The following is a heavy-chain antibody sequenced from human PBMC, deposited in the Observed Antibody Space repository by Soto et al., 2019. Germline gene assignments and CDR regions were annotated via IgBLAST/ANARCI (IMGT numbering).Heavy chain of an antibody. CDR2: ISGSGGST. CDR3: AKTYYYDSSAYSYYYGMDV. CDR1: GFTFSSYA. D-gene: IGHD3-22*01. J-gene: IGHJ6*02. Sequence: EVQLLESGGGLVQPGGSLRLSCAASGFTFSSYAMSWVRQAPGKGLEWVSAISGSGGSTYYADSVKGRFTISRDNSKNPLYLQMNSLRAEDTAVYYCAKTYYYDSSAYSYYYGMDVWGQGTTVTVSS. V-gene: IGHV3-23*01.